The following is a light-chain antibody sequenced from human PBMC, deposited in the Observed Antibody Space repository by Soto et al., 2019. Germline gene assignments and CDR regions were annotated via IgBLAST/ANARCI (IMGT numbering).Light chain of an antibody. CDR1: SSDVGGYNY. V-gene: IGLV2-8*01. J-gene: IGLJ1*01. CDR3: SSYAGSSNFYV. Sequence: QSVLTQPPSASGSPGQSVTISCTGTSSDVGGYNYVSWYQQYPGKAPKLMIYEVSKRPSGVSDRFSGSKSGYTASLTVSGLHAEDEADYYCSSYAGSSNFYVFGTGTKVTVL. CDR2: EVS.